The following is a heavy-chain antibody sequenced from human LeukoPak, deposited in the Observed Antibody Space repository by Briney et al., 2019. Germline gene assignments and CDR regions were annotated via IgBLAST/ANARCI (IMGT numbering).Heavy chain of an antibody. J-gene: IGHJ4*02. D-gene: IGHD6-19*01. CDR3: ARPGSGWYVDC. CDR1: GFTFSTYA. CDR2: ISGSGRSA. Sequence: GGSLRLSCAASGFTFSTYAMSWVRQAPGKGLEWVSGISGSGRSAVYIDSVKGRFTIPRDNSKNTLSLQMNSLRAEDTAVYYRARPGSGWYVDCWGQGTLVTVSS. V-gene: IGHV3-23*01.